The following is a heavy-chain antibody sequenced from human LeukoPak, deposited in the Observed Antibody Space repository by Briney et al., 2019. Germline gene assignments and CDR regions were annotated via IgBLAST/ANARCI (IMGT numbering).Heavy chain of an antibody. Sequence: GGSLRLSCAASGFTFSSYAMSWVRQAPGKGLEWVSAISGSGGSTYYADSVKGRFTISRDNAKNSLYLQMNSLRAEDTAVYYCARVPAMVTSYYYMDVWGKGTTVTVSS. J-gene: IGHJ6*03. CDR3: ARVPAMVTSYYYMDV. D-gene: IGHD5-18*01. CDR1: GFTFSSYA. CDR2: ISGSGGST. V-gene: IGHV3-23*01.